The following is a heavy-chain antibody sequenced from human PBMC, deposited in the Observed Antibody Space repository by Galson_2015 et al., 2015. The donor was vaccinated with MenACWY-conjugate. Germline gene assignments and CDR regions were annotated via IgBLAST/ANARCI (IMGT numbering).Heavy chain of an antibody. J-gene: IGHJ3*02. CDR3: ARHKGLKGAFDI. Sequence: QSGAEVKKPGESLKISCKASGYSFTTYWIVWVRQMPGKGLEWMGIIYPGDSDTSYSPSFHGQVTISADKSNNTAHLQWSGLKASDTAMYYCARHKGLKGAFDIWGQGTMVTVSS. D-gene: IGHD2-8*01. CDR2: IYPGDSDT. V-gene: IGHV5-51*01. CDR1: GYSFTTYW.